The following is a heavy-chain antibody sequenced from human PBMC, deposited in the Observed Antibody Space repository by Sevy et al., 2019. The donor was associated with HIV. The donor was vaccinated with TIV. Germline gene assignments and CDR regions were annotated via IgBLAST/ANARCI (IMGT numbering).Heavy chain of an antibody. D-gene: IGHD5-18*01. CDR1: GGSFSGYY. V-gene: IGHV4-34*01. CDR3: ARRRGYSYGLLDP. Sequence: SETLSLTCAVYGGSFSGYYWSWIRQPPGKGLEWIGEINHSGSTTYNPSLKSRVTISVDTSKNKFSLKLSTVTAADTAVYYCARRRGYSYGLLDPWGQGTLVTVSS. J-gene: IGHJ5*02. CDR2: INHSGST.